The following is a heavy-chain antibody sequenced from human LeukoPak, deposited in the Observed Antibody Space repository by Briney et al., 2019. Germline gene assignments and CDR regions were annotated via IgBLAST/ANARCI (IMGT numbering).Heavy chain of an antibody. D-gene: IGHD2-15*01. V-gene: IGHV3-23*01. Sequence: GGSLRLSCAASGFTFSSYAMSWVRQAPGKGRDGVSAISGSGGSTYYADSVKGRFTISRDNSKNTLYLQMNSLRAEDTAVYYCAVVDIVVVVAPPFVDGRGQGTTVTVS. CDR1: GFTFSSYA. CDR2: ISGSGGST. CDR3: AVVDIVVVVAPPFVDG. J-gene: IGHJ6*02.